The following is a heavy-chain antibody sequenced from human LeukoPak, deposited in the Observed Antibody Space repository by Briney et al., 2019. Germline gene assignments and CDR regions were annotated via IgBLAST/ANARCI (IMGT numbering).Heavy chain of an antibody. J-gene: IGHJ4*02. V-gene: IGHV7-4-1*02. Sequence: ASVKVSCTGSGYTFTKYAISWVRQAPGQGLEYMGWIDANTGNPTYAQGFTGRFVFSLDTSVSTAYLQISSLKAEDSAIYFCANCYDSSGFFAYWGQGTLVTVSS. CDR3: ANCYDSSGFFAY. CDR2: IDANTGNP. D-gene: IGHD3-22*01. CDR1: GYTFTKYA.